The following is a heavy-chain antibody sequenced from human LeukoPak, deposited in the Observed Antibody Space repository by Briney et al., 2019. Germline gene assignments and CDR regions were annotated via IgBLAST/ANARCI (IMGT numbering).Heavy chain of an antibody. J-gene: IGHJ4*02. CDR1: GGSISSYY. V-gene: IGHV4-59*12. D-gene: IGHD3-22*01. Sequence: SETLSLTCTVSGGSISSYYWSWIRQPPGKGLEWIGYIYYSGSTNYNPSLKSRVAVSIDTSKNQFSLKLTSVTAADTAVYYCAREYYYYESTGYQYYFDSWGQGTLVTVSS. CDR2: IYYSGST. CDR3: AREYYYYESTGYQYYFDS.